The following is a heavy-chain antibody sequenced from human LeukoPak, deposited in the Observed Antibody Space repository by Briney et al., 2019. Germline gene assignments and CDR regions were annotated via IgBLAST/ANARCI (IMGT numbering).Heavy chain of an antibody. J-gene: IGHJ4*02. CDR2: ISGGGSST. CDR1: GFTFSSYA. V-gene: IGHV3-23*01. D-gene: IGHD1-20*01. CDR3: AANNWNDQFDY. Sequence: GGSLRLSCAASGFTFSSYAMGWVRQAPGKGLEWVSAISGGGSSTYYADSVKGRFTISRDNSKNTLYLQMNSLRAEDTAVYYCAANNWNDQFDYWGQGTLVTVSS.